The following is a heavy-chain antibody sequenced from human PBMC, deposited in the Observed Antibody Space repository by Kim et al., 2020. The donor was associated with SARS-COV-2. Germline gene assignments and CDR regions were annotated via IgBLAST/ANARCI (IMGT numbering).Heavy chain of an antibody. J-gene: IGHJ6*02. CDR1: GGTFSSYA. D-gene: IGHD6-6*01. CDR2: IIPIFGTA. CDR3: AGSSSSSGFLGMDV. Sequence: SVKVSCKASGGTFSSYAISWVRQAPGQGLEWMVGIIPIFGTANYAQKFQGRVTITADESTSTAYMELSSLRSEDTAVYYCAGSSSSSGFLGMDVWGQGTTVTVSS. V-gene: IGHV1-69*13.